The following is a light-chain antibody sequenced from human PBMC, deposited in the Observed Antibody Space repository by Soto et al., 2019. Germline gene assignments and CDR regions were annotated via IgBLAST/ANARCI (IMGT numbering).Light chain of an antibody. J-gene: IGKJ1*01. CDR2: KAS. CDR3: QQYNDYST. V-gene: IGKV1-5*03. Sequence: DIQMTQSPSTLSASVGDRVTITCRASQTISSWLAWYQQKPGKAPKLLIYKASILESGVPSRFSDSGSGTEFTLTINSLQPDDFATYYCQQYNDYSTFGQGTKVEIK. CDR1: QTISSW.